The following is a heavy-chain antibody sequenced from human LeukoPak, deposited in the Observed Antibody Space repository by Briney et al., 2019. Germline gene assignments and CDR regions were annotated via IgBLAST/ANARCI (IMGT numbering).Heavy chain of an antibody. CDR3: ARVVLTTVELRFDY. Sequence: SETLSLTCTVSGGSISSGGYYWGWVRQHPGKGLEWIGYIYYSGSTDYNPSLKSRVTISVDTSKNQFSLHLSSVTAADTAVYYCARVVLTTVELRFDYWGQGSLVTVSS. V-gene: IGHV4-31*03. CDR2: IYYSGST. J-gene: IGHJ4*02. CDR1: GGSISSGGYY. D-gene: IGHD4-11*01.